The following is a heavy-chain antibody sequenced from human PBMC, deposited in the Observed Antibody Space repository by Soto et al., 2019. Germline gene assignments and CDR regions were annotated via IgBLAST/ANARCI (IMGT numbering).Heavy chain of an antibody. CDR3: ARWIGYCSSTSCYDYYYGMDV. J-gene: IGHJ6*02. V-gene: IGHV1-69*13. Sequence: ASVNVSFKSSGGTFSSYAISWVRQAPGQGLECMGGIIPIFGTANYAQKFQGRVTITADESTSTAYMELSSLRSEDTAVYYCARWIGYCSSTSCYDYYYGMDVWGQGTTVTVSS. D-gene: IGHD2-2*01. CDR2: IIPIFGTA. CDR1: GGTFSSYA.